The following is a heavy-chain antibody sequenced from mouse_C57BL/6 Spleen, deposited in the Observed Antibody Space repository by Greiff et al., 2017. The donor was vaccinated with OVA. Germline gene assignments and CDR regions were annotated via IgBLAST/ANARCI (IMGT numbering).Heavy chain of an antibody. CDR1: GYTFTSYG. J-gene: IGHJ2*01. V-gene: IGHV1-81*01. Sequence: QVQLKESGAELARPGASVKLSCKASGYTFTSYGISWVKQRTGQGLEWIGEIYPRSGNTYYNEKFKGKATLTADKSSSTAYMELRSLTSEDSAVYVCARSEVLLYQPGGFDYWGQGTTLTVSS. CDR2: IYPRSGNT. CDR3: ARSEVLLYQPGGFDY. D-gene: IGHD2-12*01.